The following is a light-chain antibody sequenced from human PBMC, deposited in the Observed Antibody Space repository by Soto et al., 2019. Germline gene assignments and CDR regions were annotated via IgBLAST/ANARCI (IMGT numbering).Light chain of an antibody. CDR2: EIN. V-gene: IGLV2-8*01. CDR1: SSDVGAYDY. CDR3: SSFEGSNNFLYV. J-gene: IGLJ1*01. Sequence: QSALTQPPSASGSPGQSVTISCTGTSSDVGAYDYVSWYQQHPGKAPKLMIYEINKRPSGVPDRFSGSKSGNTASLTVSGLQADDEADYSCSSFEGSNNFLYVVGTRTK.